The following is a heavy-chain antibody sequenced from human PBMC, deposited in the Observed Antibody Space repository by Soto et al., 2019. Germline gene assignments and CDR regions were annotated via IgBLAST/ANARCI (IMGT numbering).Heavy chain of an antibody. D-gene: IGHD2-21*01. CDR1: GFTFSSYG. Sequence: GGSLRLSCAASGFTFSSYGMHWVRQAPGKGLEWVAVISYDGSNKYYADAVKGRFTISRDNSKNTLYLQMNSLRAEDTAVYYCATPPEAYRGGDCHRTEALWGQGTLVTVSS. CDR3: ATPPEAYRGGDCHRTEAL. CDR2: ISYDGSNK. V-gene: IGHV3-30*03. J-gene: IGHJ4*02.